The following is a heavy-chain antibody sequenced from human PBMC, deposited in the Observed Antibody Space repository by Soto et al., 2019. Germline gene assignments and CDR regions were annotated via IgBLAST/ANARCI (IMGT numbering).Heavy chain of an antibody. V-gene: IGHV1-69*01. CDR1: GGTFSSYA. J-gene: IGHJ6*02. Sequence: QVQLVQSGAEVKKPGSSVKVSCKASGGTFSSYAISWVRQAPGQGLEWMGGIIPIFGTANYAQKFQGRVTITADESTSTAYMALSSLRSEDTAVYYCARDFYKKLVATISNYYYGMDVWGQGTTVTVSS. CDR2: IIPIFGTA. D-gene: IGHD5-12*01. CDR3: ARDFYKKLVATISNYYYGMDV.